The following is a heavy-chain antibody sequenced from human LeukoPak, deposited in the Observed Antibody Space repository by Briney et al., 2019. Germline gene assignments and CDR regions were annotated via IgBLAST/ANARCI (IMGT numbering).Heavy chain of an antibody. J-gene: IGHJ4*02. D-gene: IGHD6-19*01. Sequence: GSLRLSCAASGFTFSSYAMSWIRQPPGKGLEWIGYIYYSGSTNYNPSLKSRVTISVDTSKKQFSLNLSSVTAADTAVYYCARVSTSVAGTVDYWGQGTLVTVSS. CDR3: ARVSTSVAGTVDY. V-gene: IGHV4-59*01. CDR1: GFTFSSYA. CDR2: IYYSGST.